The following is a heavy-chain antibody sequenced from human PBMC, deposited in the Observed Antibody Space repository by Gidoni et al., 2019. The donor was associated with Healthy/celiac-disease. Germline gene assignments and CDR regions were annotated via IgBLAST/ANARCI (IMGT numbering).Heavy chain of an antibody. CDR3: ARTGGDYYDSSGYGVGIDWYFDL. V-gene: IGHV3-7*03. J-gene: IGHJ2*01. CDR1: GFTFSSYW. Sequence: EVQLVESGGGLVQPGGSLRLSCAASGFTFSSYWMSWVRQAPGKGLEGVANIKQDGSEKYYVDAVKGRFTISRDNAKNSLYLQMNSLRAEDTAVYYCARTGGDYYDSSGYGVGIDWYFDLWGRGTLVTVSS. CDR2: IKQDGSEK. D-gene: IGHD3-22*01.